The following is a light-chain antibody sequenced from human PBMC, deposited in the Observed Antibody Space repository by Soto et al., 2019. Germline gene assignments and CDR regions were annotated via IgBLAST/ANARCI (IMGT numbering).Light chain of an antibody. J-gene: IGKJ1*01. CDR2: WAS. CDR1: QSFLYSSNNKNY. V-gene: IGKV4-1*01. CDR3: QHYNSYSEA. Sequence: DVLMTQSPDSLAVSLGERATINCKSSQSFLYSSNNKNYLAWYQQKPGQPPKLLIYWASTRESGVPDRFSGSGSGTDFTLTISSLQPDDFATYYCQHYNSYSEAFGQGTKV.